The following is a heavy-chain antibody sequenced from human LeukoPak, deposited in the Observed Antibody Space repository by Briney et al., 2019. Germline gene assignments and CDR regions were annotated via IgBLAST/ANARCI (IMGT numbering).Heavy chain of an antibody. CDR3: ARAYPSGLDFDF. CDR2: INPSSGST. V-gene: IGHV1-46*01. J-gene: IGHJ4*02. CDR1: GYTFSNDY. D-gene: IGHD6-19*01. Sequence: PVPSVKVSCKASGYTFSNDYMHWVRQAPGQGLEWMGIINPSSGSTSYAQQFQGRVTMTRDTSTSTVHMELSSLRSEDTAVYYCARAYPSGLDFDFWGQGTLVTVSS.